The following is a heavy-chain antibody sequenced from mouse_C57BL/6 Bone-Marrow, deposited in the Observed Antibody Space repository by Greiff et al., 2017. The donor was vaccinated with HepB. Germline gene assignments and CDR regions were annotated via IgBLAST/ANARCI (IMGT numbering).Heavy chain of an antibody. D-gene: IGHD4-1*01. Sequence: VQLQQSGPGLVQPSQSLSITCTVSGFSFTSYGVHWVRQSPGKGLEWLGVIWRGGSTDYNAAFMSRLCITKDNSKSQVFFKMNSLQSDDTAIYYSAKVANFYYFDYWGQGTTLTVSS. J-gene: IGHJ2*01. CDR3: AKVANFYYFDY. CDR1: GFSFTSYG. CDR2: IWRGGST. V-gene: IGHV2-5*01.